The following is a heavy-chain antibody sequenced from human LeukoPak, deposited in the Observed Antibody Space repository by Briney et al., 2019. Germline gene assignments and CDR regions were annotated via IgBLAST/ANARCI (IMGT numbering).Heavy chain of an antibody. CDR1: GGSFSGYY. CDR2: INHSGST. D-gene: IGHD3-10*01. J-gene: IGHJ6*04. Sequence: SETLSLTCAVYGGSFSGYYWSWIRQPPGKGLEWIGEINHSGSTNYNPSLRSRVTISVDTSKNQFSLKLSSVTAADTAVYYCARVRGTTMVRGVTAKGNYYYYGMDVWGKGTTVTVSS. CDR3: ARVRGTTMVRGVTAKGNYYYYGMDV. V-gene: IGHV4-34*01.